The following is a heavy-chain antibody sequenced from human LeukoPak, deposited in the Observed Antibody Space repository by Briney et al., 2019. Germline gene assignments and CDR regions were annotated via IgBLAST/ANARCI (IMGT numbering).Heavy chain of an antibody. J-gene: IGHJ1*01. V-gene: IGHV3-23*01. D-gene: IGHD2-2*01. CDR1: GFTFSSYA. CDR3: ATTLRGYQLLCQGYFQH. CDR2: ISGSGGST. Sequence: GGSLRLSCAASGFTFSSYAMSWVRQAPGKGLEWVSAISGSGGSTYCADSVKGRFTISRDNSKNTLYLQMNSLRAEDTAVYYCATTLRGYQLLCQGYFQHWGQGTLVTVSS.